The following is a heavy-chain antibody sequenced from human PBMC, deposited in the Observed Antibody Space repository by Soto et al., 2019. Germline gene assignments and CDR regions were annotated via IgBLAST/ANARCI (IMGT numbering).Heavy chain of an antibody. CDR1: GFTFSSYA. Sequence: EVQLLESGGGLVQPGGSLRLSCAASGFTFSSYAMSWVRQAPGKGLEWVSAISGSGGSTYYADSVKGRFTISRDNSKNTLYLQMNSLRAEDTAVYYCAKVAQPLTHFGELFSDAFDIWGQGTMVTVSS. J-gene: IGHJ3*02. D-gene: IGHD3-10*01. CDR3: AKVAQPLTHFGELFSDAFDI. CDR2: ISGSGGST. V-gene: IGHV3-23*01.